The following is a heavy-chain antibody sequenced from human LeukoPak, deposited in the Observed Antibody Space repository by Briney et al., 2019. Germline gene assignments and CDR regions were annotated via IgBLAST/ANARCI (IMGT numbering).Heavy chain of an antibody. Sequence: GGSLRLSCAATGFTFSSYWMSWVRQAPGKGLGWVANIKQEGNEKYYVDSVKGRFTISRPNAKNSLYLQMNSLRAEDTAVYYCGRDRFRGVVVPAAIGNWGQGTLVTVSS. CDR1: GFTFSSYW. CDR2: IKQEGNEK. D-gene: IGHD2-2*01. J-gene: IGHJ4*02. V-gene: IGHV3-7*01. CDR3: GRDRFRGVVVPAAIGN.